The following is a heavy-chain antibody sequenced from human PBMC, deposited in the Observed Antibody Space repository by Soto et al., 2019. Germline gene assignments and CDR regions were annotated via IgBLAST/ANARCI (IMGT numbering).Heavy chain of an antibody. D-gene: IGHD6-19*01. J-gene: IGHJ4*02. CDR3: ARGYSSGPDY. V-gene: IGHV3-74*01. CDR2: INSDGGTT. Sequence: GGSLRLSCAASGFTFSNHWMHWVRQAPGKGLVWVSRINSDGGTTTYADSVKGRFTISRDNAKNTLYLQLNSLRAEDTALYYCARGYSSGPDYWGPGTLVTVSS. CDR1: GFTFSNHW.